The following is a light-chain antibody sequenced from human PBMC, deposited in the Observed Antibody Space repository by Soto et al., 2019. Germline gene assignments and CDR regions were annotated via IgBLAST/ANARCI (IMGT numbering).Light chain of an antibody. CDR1: SSDVGGYNY. Sequence: QSALTQAASVSGSPGQSIIISCTGTSSDVGGYNYVSWYQQHPGKAPKLMIYDVSNRPSGVSNRFSGSKSGNTASLTISGLQAEDEADYYCSSYTTSSTYVFGTGTKLTVL. V-gene: IGLV2-14*01. CDR2: DVS. J-gene: IGLJ1*01. CDR3: SSYTTSSTYV.